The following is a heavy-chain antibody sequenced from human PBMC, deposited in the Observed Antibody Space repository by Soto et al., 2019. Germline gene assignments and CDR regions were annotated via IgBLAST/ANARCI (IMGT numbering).Heavy chain of an antibody. Sequence: GGSLRLSCAASGFTFSSYWMHWVRQAPGKGLVWVSRINGDGSGISYADSVKGRFTISRDNAKSTLYLQMNSLRAEDTAVYYCVRDTFLVGHTDYWGQGTLVTVSS. CDR1: GFTFSSYW. J-gene: IGHJ4*02. CDR3: VRDTFLVGHTDY. V-gene: IGHV3-74*01. D-gene: IGHD1-26*01. CDR2: INGDGSGI.